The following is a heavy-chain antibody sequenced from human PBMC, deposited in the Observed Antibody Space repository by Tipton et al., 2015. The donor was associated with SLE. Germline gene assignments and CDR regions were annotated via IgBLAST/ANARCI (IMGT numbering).Heavy chain of an antibody. D-gene: IGHD4-11*01. J-gene: IGHJ6*02. V-gene: IGHV4-4*02. CDR2: IYHSGTT. CDR1: GGSINSYNW. CDR3: ARGPDYSNYYFYRMDV. Sequence: SLTCAVSGGSINSYNWWTWVRQPPGKGLEWIGEIYHSGTTNYNPSLKSRITISLDKSNNHFSLRLSSLTAADTAVYYCARGPDYSNYYFYRMDVWGQGTTVTVSS.